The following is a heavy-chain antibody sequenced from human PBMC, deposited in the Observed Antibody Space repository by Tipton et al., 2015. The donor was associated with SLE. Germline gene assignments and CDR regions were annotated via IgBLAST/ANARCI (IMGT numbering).Heavy chain of an antibody. CDR2: IYSGGST. CDR3: ASQLTGDWDAFDI. V-gene: IGHV3-66*02. D-gene: IGHD7-27*01. Sequence: FLRLSCAASGFTVSSNYMSWVRQAPGKGLEWVSVIYSGGSTYYADSVKGRFTISRDNSKNTLYLQMNSLRAEDTAVYYCASQLTGDWDAFDIWGQGTMVTVSS. CDR1: GFTVSSNY. J-gene: IGHJ3*02.